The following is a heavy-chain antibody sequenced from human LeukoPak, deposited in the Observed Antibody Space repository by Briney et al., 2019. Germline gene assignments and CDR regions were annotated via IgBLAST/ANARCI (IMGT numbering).Heavy chain of an antibody. CDR1: GGSISSYY. CDR3: ARGDGDYDY. J-gene: IGHJ4*02. D-gene: IGHD2-21*01. Sequence: PSETLSLTCTVSGGSISSYYWSWLRQPPGKGLEWIGYIYYSGSTNYNPSLKNRVTISVDTSKNQFSLRLSSVTAADTAVYYCARGDGDYDYWGEGTLVTVSS. CDR2: IYYSGST. V-gene: IGHV4-59*13.